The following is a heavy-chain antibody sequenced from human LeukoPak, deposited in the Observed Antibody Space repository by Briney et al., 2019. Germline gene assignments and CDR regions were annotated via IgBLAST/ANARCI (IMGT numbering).Heavy chain of an antibody. Sequence: GGSLRLSCAASGFTFSSNAMSWVRQAPGKGLEWVSATSGSGGSTYYADSVKGRFSISRDNSKNTLYLQMNSLRAEDTAVYYCARVYCGGDCYPPYYYYGMDVWGKGTTVTVSS. D-gene: IGHD2-21*02. CDR3: ARVYCGGDCYPPYYYYGMDV. CDR1: GFTFSSNA. J-gene: IGHJ6*04. CDR2: TSGSGGST. V-gene: IGHV3-23*01.